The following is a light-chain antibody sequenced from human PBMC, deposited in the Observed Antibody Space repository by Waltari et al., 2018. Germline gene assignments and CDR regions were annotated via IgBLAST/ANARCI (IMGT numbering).Light chain of an antibody. CDR3: QQYYNWPLYT. J-gene: IGKJ2*01. CDR1: QSVSSS. CDR2: GAS. V-gene: IGKV3-15*01. Sequence: EMVMTQSPATLSVSPGERATLSCRASQSVSSSLAWYQQKPGQAPRLLIHGASTRATGIPARFSGSGSGTEFTLTISSMQSEEFAVYYCQQYYNWPLYTFGQGTKLEIK.